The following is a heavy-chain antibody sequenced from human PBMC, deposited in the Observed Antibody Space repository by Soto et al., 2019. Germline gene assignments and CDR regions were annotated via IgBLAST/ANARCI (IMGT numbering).Heavy chain of an antibody. CDR2: ISYDGSNK. Sequence: GGSLRLSCAASGFTFSSYAMHWVRQAPGKGLEWVAVISYDGSNKYYADSVKGRFTISRDNSKNTLYLQMNSLRAEDTAVYYCARDLDGGAEYYYYGMDVWGQGTTVTVSS. CDR3: ARDLDGGAEYYYYGMDV. J-gene: IGHJ6*02. CDR1: GFTFSSYA. D-gene: IGHD2-21*01. V-gene: IGHV3-30-3*01.